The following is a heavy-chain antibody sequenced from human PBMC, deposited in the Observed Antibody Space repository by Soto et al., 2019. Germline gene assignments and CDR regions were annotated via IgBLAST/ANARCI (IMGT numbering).Heavy chain of an antibody. V-gene: IGHV3-9*01. CDR2: ISWNSGSI. CDR3: AKDITALDSSGWYQGDYYGMDV. CDR1: GFTFDDYA. Sequence: EVQLVESGGGLVQPGRSLRLSCAASGFTFDDYAMHWVRQAPGKGLEWVSGISWNSGSIGYADSVKGRFTISRDNAKNSLYLQMNSLRAEDTALYYCAKDITALDSSGWYQGDYYGMDVWGQGTTVTVSS. J-gene: IGHJ6*02. D-gene: IGHD6-19*01.